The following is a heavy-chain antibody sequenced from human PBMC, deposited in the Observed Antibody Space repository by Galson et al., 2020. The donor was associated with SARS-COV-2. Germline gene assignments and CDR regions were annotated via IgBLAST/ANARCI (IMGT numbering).Heavy chain of an antibody. Sequence: SVKVSCKISGGSFNNYDINWVRQAPGQGLEWMGGIIHIFATAKYAQKFQGRVTITADESATTAYMELTSLRSEDTAVYFCARGEGQTLDFWGQGTLVTVSS. D-gene: IGHD3-16*01. V-gene: IGHV1-69*13. CDR3: ARGEGQTLDF. CDR1: GGSFNNYD. CDR2: IIHIFATA. J-gene: IGHJ4*02.